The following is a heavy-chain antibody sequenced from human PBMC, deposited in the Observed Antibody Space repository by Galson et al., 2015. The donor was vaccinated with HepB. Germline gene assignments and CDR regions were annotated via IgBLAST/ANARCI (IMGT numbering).Heavy chain of an antibody. V-gene: IGHV1-2*02. CDR3: ARDMYRLLRYLEL. Sequence: VKVSCKASGYTLTAFYMHWVRQAPGQGLEWMGWINPNSGGTSYAPKFQGRVTMTRDTSINTVFMEINSLTSDDTAVYFCARDMYRLLRYLELWGQGTLVTVSA. D-gene: IGHD3-3*01. CDR2: INPNSGGT. J-gene: IGHJ4*02. CDR1: GYTLTAFY.